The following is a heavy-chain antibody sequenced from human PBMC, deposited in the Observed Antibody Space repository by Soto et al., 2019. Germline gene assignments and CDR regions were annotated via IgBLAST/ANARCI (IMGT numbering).Heavy chain of an antibody. J-gene: IGHJ5*02. CDR3: ARDVGYCISTSCYSWFDP. V-gene: IGHV4-59*01. Sequence: QVQLQELGPGLVKPSETLSLTCTVSGGSISSYYWSWIRQPPGKGLEWIGYIYYSGSTNYNPSLKSRVTISVDTSKNQFSLKLSSVTAADTAVYYCARDVGYCISTSCYSWFDPWGQGTLVTVSS. D-gene: IGHD2-2*02. CDR2: IYYSGST. CDR1: GGSISSYY.